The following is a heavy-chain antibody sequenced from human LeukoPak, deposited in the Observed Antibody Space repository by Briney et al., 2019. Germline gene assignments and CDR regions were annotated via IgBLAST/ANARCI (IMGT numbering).Heavy chain of an antibody. CDR3: AKVGVPAAIFMDV. CDR1: GFTFSSYG. D-gene: IGHD2-2*01. CDR2: ISYDGSNK. V-gene: IGHV3-30*18. Sequence: GGSLRLSCAASGFTFSSYGKHWVRQAPGKGLEWVAVISYDGSNKYYADSVKGRFTISGDNSKNTLYLQMNSLRAEDTAVYYCAKVGVPAAIFMDVWGQGTTVTVSS. J-gene: IGHJ6*02.